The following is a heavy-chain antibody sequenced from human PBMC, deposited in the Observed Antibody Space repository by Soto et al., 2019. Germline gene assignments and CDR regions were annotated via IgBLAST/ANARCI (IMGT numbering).Heavy chain of an antibody. CDR2: ISDSGST. CDR3: ARREAMDY. Sequence: QVQLQESRPGLVKPSETLSLTCTVSGASISSYFWSWIRQPPGKGLEWIGHISDSGSTNYNPSLKSRVTISVDTGNNLFARRVASVTAADMSVYYCARREAMDYWGRGCQVTVSS. J-gene: IGHJ4*02. CDR1: GASISSYF. V-gene: IGHV4-59*01.